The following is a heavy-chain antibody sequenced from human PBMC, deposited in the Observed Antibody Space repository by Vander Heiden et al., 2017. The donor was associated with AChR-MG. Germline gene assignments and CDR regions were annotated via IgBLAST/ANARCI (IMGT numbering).Heavy chain of an antibody. V-gene: IGHV4-34*01. CDR3: ARDSITMVRGVILYYYYYMDV. D-gene: IGHD3-10*01. CDR2: INHSGST. Sequence: QVQLQQWGAGLLKPSETLSLTCAVYGGSFRGYYWSWIRQPPGKGLEWIGEINHSGSTNYNPSLKSRVTISVDTSKNQFSLKLSSVTAADTAVYYCARDSITMVRGVILYYYYYMDVWGKGTTVTVSS. J-gene: IGHJ6*03. CDR1: GGSFRGYY.